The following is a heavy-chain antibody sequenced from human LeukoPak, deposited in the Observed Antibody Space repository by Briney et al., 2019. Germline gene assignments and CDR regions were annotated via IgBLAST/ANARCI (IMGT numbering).Heavy chain of an antibody. CDR3: ASGSSWYDWYFDL. V-gene: IGHV4-38-2*01. CDR2: IYHSGST. J-gene: IGHJ2*01. CDR1: GYSISSGYY. Sequence: SETLSLTCAVSGYSISSGYYWGWIRQPPGKGLEWIGSIYHSGSTYYNPSLKSRVTISVDTSKNQSSLKLSSVTAADTAVYYCASGSSWYDWYFDLWGRGTLVTVSS. D-gene: IGHD6-13*01.